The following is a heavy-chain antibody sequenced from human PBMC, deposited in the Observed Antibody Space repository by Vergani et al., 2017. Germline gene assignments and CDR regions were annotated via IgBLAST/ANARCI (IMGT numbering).Heavy chain of an antibody. V-gene: IGHV3-23*01. Sequence: EVQLLESGGGLVQPGGSLRLSCAASGFTFSTYAMTWVRQAPGKGLEWVSTISSDGGSTYSADSVKGRFTISRDNSKNTLSLQMNSLTAEDTAIYSCAGPQGTSAYYYGGFDYWGQGTLVTVSS. CDR1: GFTFSTYA. D-gene: IGHD3-22*01. J-gene: IGHJ4*02. CDR2: ISSDGGST. CDR3: AGPQGTSAYYYGGFDY.